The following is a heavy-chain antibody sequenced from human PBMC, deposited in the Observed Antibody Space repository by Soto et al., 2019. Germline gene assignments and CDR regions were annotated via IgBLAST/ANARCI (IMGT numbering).Heavy chain of an antibody. D-gene: IGHD3-3*02. CDR2: IHYRANS. V-gene: IGHV4-39*01. CDR1: GDSISSSSYY. CDR3: ARPLQLAVSGFDP. J-gene: IGHJ5*02. Sequence: PSETLSVTCAVSGDSISSSSYYWAWILQPPGKGLEWIGSIHYRANSYYSPSLKSRITISVDTSKNQISLRLSSVTAADTAVYYCARPLQLAVSGFDPWGQGTLVTVSS.